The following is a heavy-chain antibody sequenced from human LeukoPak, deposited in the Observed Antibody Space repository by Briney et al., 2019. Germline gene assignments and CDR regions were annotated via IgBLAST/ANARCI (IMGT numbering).Heavy chain of an antibody. V-gene: IGHV1-2*02. J-gene: IGHJ4*02. D-gene: IGHD1-26*01. CDR1: RYTFSDNY. CDR3: AREDRQGALHGY. Sequence: DSVKVSCKTSRYTFSDNYMHWVRQAPRQELEWMGWINPNSGGTKYAQKLQGRVSMTRDTSISTDYVELSGIRSDDTAVYYCAREDRQGALHGYWGQGTLVTVSS. CDR2: INPNSGGT.